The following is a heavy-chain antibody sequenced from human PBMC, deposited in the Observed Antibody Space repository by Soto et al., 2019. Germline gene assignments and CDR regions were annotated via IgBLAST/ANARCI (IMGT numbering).Heavy chain of an antibody. CDR3: AKEGGRGGGYFDY. CDR1: GFTFSSYA. Sequence: EVQRLESGGVLLQPGGSLRLPSAVSGFTFSSYAMNWVRQAPGKGLEWVSGSSGSGGNTYYEDSVKGRFTISRDNSKNTLYLQMNSLRAEDTAVYYCAKEGGRGGGYFDYWGQGTLVTVSS. V-gene: IGHV3-23*01. D-gene: IGHD3-16*01. CDR2: SSGSGGNT. J-gene: IGHJ4*02.